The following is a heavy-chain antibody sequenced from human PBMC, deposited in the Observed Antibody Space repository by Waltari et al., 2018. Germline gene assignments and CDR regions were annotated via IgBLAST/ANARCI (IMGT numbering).Heavy chain of an antibody. CDR2: IYYSGTT. D-gene: IGHD3-3*01. J-gene: IGHJ4*02. CDR3: ARQLRFVDWIPRYFDS. Sequence: QMELQESGPRLVKPSETLSLTCNVSGDSISGSRNYWAWFRQPPGKNLQWIGSIYYSGTTYYNPSLKGRFAISVDTSRNQFSLNVNSVTAADTGIYYCARQLRFVDWIPRYFDSWGRGTLATVSS. CDR1: GDSISGSRNY. V-gene: IGHV4-39*01.